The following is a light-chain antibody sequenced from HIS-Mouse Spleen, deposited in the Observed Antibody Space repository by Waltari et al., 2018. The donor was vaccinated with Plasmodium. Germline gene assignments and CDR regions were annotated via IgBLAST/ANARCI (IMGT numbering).Light chain of an antibody. Sequence: QSALTQPPSASGSPGQSVTISCTGTSSDVGGYNYVSWYQQHPGKAPKLMIYEVSKRPSGVPDRFSGSKSGKTASRTVSGLQAEDEADYYCSSYAGSNNLVFGGGTKLTVL. CDR1: SSDVGGYNY. CDR2: EVS. J-gene: IGLJ2*01. V-gene: IGLV2-8*01. CDR3: SSYAGSNNLV.